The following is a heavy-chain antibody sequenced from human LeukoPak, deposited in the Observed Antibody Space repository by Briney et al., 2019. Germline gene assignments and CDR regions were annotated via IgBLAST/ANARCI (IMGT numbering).Heavy chain of an antibody. CDR3: AVVTHYSSSWHYFDY. D-gene: IGHD6-13*01. Sequence: GRSLRLSCAASGFTFSSYAMHWVRQAPGKGLEWVAVISYDGSNKYYADSVKGRFTISRDNSKNTLYLQMNSLRAEDTAVYYCAVVTHYSSSWHYFDYWGQGTLVTVSS. CDR1: GFTFSSYA. J-gene: IGHJ4*02. V-gene: IGHV3-30-3*01. CDR2: ISYDGSNK.